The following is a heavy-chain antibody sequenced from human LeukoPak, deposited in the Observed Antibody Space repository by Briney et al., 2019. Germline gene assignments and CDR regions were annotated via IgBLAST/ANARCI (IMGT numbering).Heavy chain of an antibody. CDR3: ARGEGLSAYDAFDI. Sequence: GGSLTLSCAASGFRFSDYNMNWVRQVPGKGLEWVSYISSSGSTIYYADSMKGRFTISRDNAKNSLYLQMNSLRAEDTAVYYCARGEGLSAYDAFDIWGQGTMVTVSS. J-gene: IGHJ3*02. V-gene: IGHV3-11*01. D-gene: IGHD3-10*01. CDR2: ISSSGSTI. CDR1: GFRFSDYN.